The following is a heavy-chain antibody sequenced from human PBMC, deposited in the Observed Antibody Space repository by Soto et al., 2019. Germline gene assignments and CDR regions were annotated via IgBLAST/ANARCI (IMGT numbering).Heavy chain of an antibody. V-gene: IGHV4-61*01. CDR1: GGSVSSGSYY. D-gene: IGHD6-13*01. CDR2: FYYTGSI. CDR3: ARGYSSSWSHFDY. Sequence: PSETLSLTCTVSGGSVSSGSYYWSWIRQPPGKGLECIGYFYYTGSINYNPSLKSRVTISIDASQNQFSLRLSSVTAADTAVYYCARGYSSSWSHFDYWGQGTLVTVSS. J-gene: IGHJ4*02.